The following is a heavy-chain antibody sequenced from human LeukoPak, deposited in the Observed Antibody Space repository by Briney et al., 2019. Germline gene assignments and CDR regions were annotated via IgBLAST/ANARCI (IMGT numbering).Heavy chain of an antibody. D-gene: IGHD2-2*01. J-gene: IGHJ4*02. V-gene: IGHV3-30*02. CDR1: GFTFSSYG. CDR3: AKDFEGYCSSTSCYGPDY. CDR2: IRYDGSNK. Sequence: GGSLRLSCAASGFTFSSYGMQWVRQAPGKGLEWVAFIRYDGSNKYYADSVKGRITISRDNSKNTLYLQMNSLIAEDTAVYYCAKDFEGYCSSTSCYGPDYWGQGTLVTVSS.